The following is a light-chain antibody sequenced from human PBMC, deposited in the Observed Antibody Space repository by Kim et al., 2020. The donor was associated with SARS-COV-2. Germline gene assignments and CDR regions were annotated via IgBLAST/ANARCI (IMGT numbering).Light chain of an antibody. CDR2: GAS. CDR3: QQYNNWIT. J-gene: IGKJ5*01. CDR1: QSISNN. Sequence: SVHPGESATLSCRARQSISNNLAWYQQKPGQAPRLLIYGASTRATDIPARFSGSGSGTEFTLTISSLQSEDFAVYYCQQYNNWITFGQGTRLEIK. V-gene: IGKV3-15*01.